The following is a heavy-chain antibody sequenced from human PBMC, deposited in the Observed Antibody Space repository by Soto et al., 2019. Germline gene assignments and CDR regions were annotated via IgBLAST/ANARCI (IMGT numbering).Heavy chain of an antibody. J-gene: IGHJ4*02. CDR2: ISGSGANT. V-gene: IGHV3-23*01. CDR3: AKRQSGNFGPFDS. D-gene: IGHD2-21*02. Sequence: LRLSCAASGFSISSDAMSWVRQAPGKGLEWVSGISGSGANTNYADFVKGRFAISIDNSKNTLYLQMSSLRAEDTAVYYCAKRQSGNFGPFDSWGQGTLVTVSS. CDR1: GFSISSDA.